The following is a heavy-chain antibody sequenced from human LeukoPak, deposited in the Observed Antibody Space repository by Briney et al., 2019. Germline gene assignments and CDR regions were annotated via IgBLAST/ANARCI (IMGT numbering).Heavy chain of an antibody. CDR1: GGTFSSYA. CDR2: IIPILGIA. J-gene: IGHJ6*02. Sequence: GSSVKVSCKASGGTFSSYAISRVRQAPGQGLEWMGRIIPILGIANYAQKFQGRVTITADKSTSTAYMELSSLRSEDTAVYYCASGRIAAAKYYYYGMDVWGQGTTVTVSS. CDR3: ASGRIAAAKYYYYGMDV. V-gene: IGHV1-69*04. D-gene: IGHD6-13*01.